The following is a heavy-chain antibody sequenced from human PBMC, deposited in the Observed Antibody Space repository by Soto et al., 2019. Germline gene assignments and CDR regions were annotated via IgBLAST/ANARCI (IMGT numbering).Heavy chain of an antibody. D-gene: IGHD6-13*01. J-gene: IGHJ6*02. CDR1: GFTFSSYA. CDR3: ARGHIAAGVYYYGMDV. Sequence: GGSLRLSCAASGFTFSSYAMHWVRQAPGKGLEWVAIISYDGSNKYCADSVKGRFTISRDNSKNTLYLQMNSLRAEDTAVYYCARGHIAAGVYYYGMDVWGQGTTVTVSS. V-gene: IGHV3-30-3*01. CDR2: ISYDGSNK.